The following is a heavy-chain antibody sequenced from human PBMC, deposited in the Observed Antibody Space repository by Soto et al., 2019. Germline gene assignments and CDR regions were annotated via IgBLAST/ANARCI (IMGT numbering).Heavy chain of an antibody. CDR2: IIPILGIA. CDR1: GGTFSSYT. Sequence: QVQLVQSGAEVKKPGSSVKVSCKASGGTFSSYTISWVRQAPGQGLEWMGRIIPILGIAKYAQKFQGRVTITADKSTSTAYMELSSLRSEDTAVYYCARDLTGTTHYYGMDVWGQGTTVTVSS. V-gene: IGHV1-69*08. CDR3: ARDLTGTTHYYGMDV. J-gene: IGHJ6*02. D-gene: IGHD1-20*01.